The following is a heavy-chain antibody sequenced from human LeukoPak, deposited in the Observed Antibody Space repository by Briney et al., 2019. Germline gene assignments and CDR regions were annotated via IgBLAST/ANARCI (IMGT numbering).Heavy chain of an antibody. D-gene: IGHD3-16*02. CDR2: IYTSGTT. CDR1: GGSISSGSYY. CDR3: ARYDVWGSYRAFDY. Sequence: SQTLSLTCTVSGGSISSGSYYWSWIRQPAGRGLEWIGRIYTSGTTNYNPSLKSRVTISVDTSKNQFSLKLSSVTAADTAVYYCARYDVWGSYRAFDYWGQGTLVTVSS. V-gene: IGHV4-61*02. J-gene: IGHJ4*02.